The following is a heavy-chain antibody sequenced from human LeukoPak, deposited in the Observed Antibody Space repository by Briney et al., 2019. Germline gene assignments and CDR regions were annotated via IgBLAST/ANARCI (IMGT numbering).Heavy chain of an antibody. D-gene: IGHD1-1*01. CDR2: IEPSGFTI. CDR1: GLTFTTYA. CDR3: ASGIRERGFDY. V-gene: IGHV3-21*01. J-gene: IGHJ4*01. Sequence: GGSLRLSCAASGLTFTTYAMNWVRQAPGRGLEWVSSIEPSGFTIFYANSVKGRFTISRDNAKNSLYLQMNSLRPDDTALYFCASGIRERGFDYWGHGTLVTVSS.